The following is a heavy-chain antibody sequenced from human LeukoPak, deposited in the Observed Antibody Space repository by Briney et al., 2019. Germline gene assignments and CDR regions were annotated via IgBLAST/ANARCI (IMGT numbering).Heavy chain of an antibody. CDR2: ISWNSGSI. CDR1: GFTFDDYA. D-gene: IGHD1-26*01. V-gene: IGHV3-9*01. J-gene: IGHJ4*02. CDR3: AKDMTLTSGSYLDY. Sequence: GGSLRLSCAASGFTFDDYAMHWVRQAPGKGLEWVSGISWNSGSIGYADSVKGRFTISRDNAKNSLYLQMNSLRAEDTAVYYCAKDMTLTSGSYLDYWGQGTLVTVSS.